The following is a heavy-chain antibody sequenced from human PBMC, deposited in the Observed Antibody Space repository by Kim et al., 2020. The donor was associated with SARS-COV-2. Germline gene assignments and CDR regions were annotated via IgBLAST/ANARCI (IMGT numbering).Heavy chain of an antibody. CDR3: ARGPISGAFDH. CDR2: T. J-gene: IGHJ4*02. V-gene: IGHV1-2*02. Sequence: TNYQQRFLGRVTMTRDTSFTTVSLELRSLRSGDTGVYYCARGPISGAFDHWGQGTLVTVSS. D-gene: IGHD6-19*01.